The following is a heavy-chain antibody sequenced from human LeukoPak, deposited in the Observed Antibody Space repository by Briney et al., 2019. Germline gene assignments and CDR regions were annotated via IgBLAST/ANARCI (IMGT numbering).Heavy chain of an antibody. V-gene: IGHV3-23*01. J-gene: IGHJ4*02. Sequence: PGGSLRLSCAASGFTFSTYAMTWVRQAPGKGLEWVSAISTGFSTYYADSVKGRFIISRDNSKGTLHLQMNSLRAEDTAVYYCAKGYSAGGSGSYYTGYWGQGTLVTVSS. D-gene: IGHD3-10*01. CDR2: ISTGFST. CDR3: AKGYSAGGSGSYYTGY. CDR1: GFTFSTYA.